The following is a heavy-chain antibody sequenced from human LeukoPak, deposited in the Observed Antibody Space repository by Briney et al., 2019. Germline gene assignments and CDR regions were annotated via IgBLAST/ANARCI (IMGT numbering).Heavy chain of an antibody. J-gene: IGHJ4*02. CDR1: GFTFSRYA. V-gene: IGHV3-30*02. CDR2: IWYDGSNR. Sequence: PGGSLRLSCAASGFTFSRYAMHWVRQAPGQGLEWVAVIWYDGSNRDYADSVKGRFTISRDNSKNTLYLEMNSLRGEDTAVYYCAKDPRNSGGYWGLGTLVTVSS. CDR3: AKDPRNSGGY. D-gene: IGHD4-23*01.